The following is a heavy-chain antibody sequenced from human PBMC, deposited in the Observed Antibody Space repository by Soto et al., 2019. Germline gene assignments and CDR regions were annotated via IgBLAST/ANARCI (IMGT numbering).Heavy chain of an antibody. CDR2: MNPNSGNT. Sequence: ASVKVSCKASGYTFTSYDINWVRQATGQGLEWMGWMNPNSGNTGYAQKFQGRVTMTRNTSISTAYMELSSLRSEDTAVYYCARGHLYDFWSGYPNLNHYMDVWGKGTTVTVSS. V-gene: IGHV1-8*01. D-gene: IGHD3-3*01. J-gene: IGHJ6*03. CDR1: GYTFTSYD. CDR3: ARGHLYDFWSGYPNLNHYMDV.